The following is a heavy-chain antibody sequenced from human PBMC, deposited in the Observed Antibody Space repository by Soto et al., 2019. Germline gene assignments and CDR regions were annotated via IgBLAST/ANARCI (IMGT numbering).Heavy chain of an antibody. CDR2: IYSTGTT. D-gene: IGHD3-10*01. CDR1: GFTVGNNY. J-gene: IGHJ4*02. Sequence: EVQLVESGGGLIQPGGSLKLSCAASGFTVGNNYMSWVRQAPGKGLEWVSLIYSTGTTKYADSVKGRFTVSRDNAKNTLYLQMNSLRAGDTAVYYCAKDGRGSGSHYNSVGYWGQGTLVTVSS. CDR3: AKDGRGSGSHYNSVGY. V-gene: IGHV3-53*01.